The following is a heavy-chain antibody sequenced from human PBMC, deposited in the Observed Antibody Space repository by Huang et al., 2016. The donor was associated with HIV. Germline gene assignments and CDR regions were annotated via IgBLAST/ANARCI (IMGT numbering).Heavy chain of an antibody. CDR3: ATVDYYDTSGPQRGYFDN. D-gene: IGHD3-22*01. J-gene: IGHJ4*02. V-gene: IGHV1-69*01. CDR1: GGSFRNFA. CDR2: ITATLETA. Sequence: QVQLVQSGVEVKKPGSSVKVSFKASGGSFRNFAVGWVRRAPGKGLEWMGGITATLETANYAQKFQGRVTIIADESTSTAYMELSSLKSEDTAVYYCATVDYYDTSGPQRGYFDNWGQGTLVTVSS.